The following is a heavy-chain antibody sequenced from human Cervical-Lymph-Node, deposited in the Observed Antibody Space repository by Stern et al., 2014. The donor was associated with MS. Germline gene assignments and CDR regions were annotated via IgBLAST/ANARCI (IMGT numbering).Heavy chain of an antibody. CDR2: IFPGDSDA. Sequence: VQLMQSGAEVKKPGESLRISCKGSGYTFSNYWIGWVRQMPGKGLEWIGSIFPGDSDARYSPSFQGQITISADKSSNTAFLQWNSLKASDTAMYYCARRKYSSSYYYYFGMDVWGQGTTVTVSS. CDR3: ARRKYSSSYYYYFGMDV. D-gene: IGHD6-13*01. CDR1: GYTFSNYW. V-gene: IGHV5-51*03. J-gene: IGHJ6*02.